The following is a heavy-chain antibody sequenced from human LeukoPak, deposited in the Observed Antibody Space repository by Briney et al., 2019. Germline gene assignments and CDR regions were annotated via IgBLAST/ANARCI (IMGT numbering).Heavy chain of an antibody. V-gene: IGHV4-39*01. Sequence: SETLSLTCTVSGGSISSSNYYWGWIRQPPGKGLEWIGSLYSSGNTYYNPSLKSRVTISVDSSKNQFSLKLTSVTAADTAVYYCARTASEYSISWIDWGQGTLVTVSS. CDR3: ARTASEYSISWID. J-gene: IGHJ1*01. CDR2: LYSSGNT. D-gene: IGHD6-13*01. CDR1: GGSISSSNYY.